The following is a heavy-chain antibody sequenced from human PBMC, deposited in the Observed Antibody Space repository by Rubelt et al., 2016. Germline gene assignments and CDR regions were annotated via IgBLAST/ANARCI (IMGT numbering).Heavy chain of an antibody. CDR3: ARNWGRLFYFNY. Sequence: VRQAPGKGLEWVSSISSSSSYIYYADSVKGRFTISRDNAKNSLYLQMNSLRAEDTAVYYCARNWGRLFYFNYWGQGILVTVSS. CDR2: ISSSSSYI. J-gene: IGHJ4*02. V-gene: IGHV3-21*01. D-gene: IGHD7-27*01.